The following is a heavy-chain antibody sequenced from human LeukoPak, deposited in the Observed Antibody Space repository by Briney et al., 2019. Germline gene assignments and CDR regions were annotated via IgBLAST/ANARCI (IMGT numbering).Heavy chain of an antibody. J-gene: IGHJ2*01. D-gene: IGHD2-2*01. CDR1: GGTFSSYA. V-gene: IGHV1-69*05. CDR3: AGFVVVPAARDGYFDL. CDR2: IIPIFGTA. Sequence: ASVKVSCKASGGTFSSYAISWVRQAPGQGLEWMGGIIPIFGTANYAQKFQGRVTITTDESTSTAYMELSSLRSEDTAVYYCAGFVVVPAARDGYFDLWGRGTLVTVSS.